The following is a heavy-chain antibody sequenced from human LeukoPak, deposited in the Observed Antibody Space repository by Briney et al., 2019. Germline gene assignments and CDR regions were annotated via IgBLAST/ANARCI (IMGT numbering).Heavy chain of an antibody. J-gene: IGHJ4*02. Sequence: SETLSLTCTVSGGSISSYYWSWIRQPPGKGLEWIGYIYYSGSTNYNPSLKSRVTISVDTSKNQFSLKLSSVTAADTAVYYCARGPAGQFDYWGQGTLVTVSS. CDR2: IYYSGST. V-gene: IGHV4-59*01. CDR1: GGSISSYY. CDR3: ARGPAGQFDY. D-gene: IGHD6-13*01.